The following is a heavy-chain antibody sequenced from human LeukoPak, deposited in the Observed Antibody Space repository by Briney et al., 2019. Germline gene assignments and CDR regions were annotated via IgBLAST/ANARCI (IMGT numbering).Heavy chain of an antibody. V-gene: IGHV1-18*01. CDR1: GYTFTSYG. Sequence: ASVKVSCKASGYTFTSYGISWVRQAPGQGLEWMGWISAYNGNTNYAQKLQGRVTMTTDTSTSTAYMELRSLRSDDTAVYYCASRGPRVVPAAIFADDAFDIWGQGTMVTVSS. J-gene: IGHJ3*02. CDR2: ISAYNGNT. CDR3: ASRGPRVVPAAIFADDAFDI. D-gene: IGHD2-2*01.